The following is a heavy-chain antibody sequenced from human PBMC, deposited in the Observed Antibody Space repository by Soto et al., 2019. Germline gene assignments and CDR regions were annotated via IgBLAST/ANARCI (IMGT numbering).Heavy chain of an antibody. CDR1: GASISSGDYF. D-gene: IGHD5-12*01. CDR3: AREKGYISGPKNFDY. CDR2: IYDSGSS. Sequence: LSLTCTVSGASISSGDYFWSWIRQSPGKGLQWIGYIYDSGSSYYNPSLKSRVTMSVDTSKNQFSLKLSSVTAADTAVYYCAREKGYISGPKNFDYWGQGTLVTVSS. J-gene: IGHJ4*02. V-gene: IGHV4-30-4*01.